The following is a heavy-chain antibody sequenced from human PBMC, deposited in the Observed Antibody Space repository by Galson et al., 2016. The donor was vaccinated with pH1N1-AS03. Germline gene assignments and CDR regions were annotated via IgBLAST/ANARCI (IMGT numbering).Heavy chain of an antibody. CDR1: GHTFSSYW. D-gene: IGHD7-27*01. V-gene: IGHV3-7*03. J-gene: IGHJ4*02. CDR2: INEDGSEK. Sequence: SLRLSCAASGHTFSSYWMTWVRQAPGKGLECVACINEDGSEKYYVDSMKGRFTISRDNAKNSRYLQMNSLIAEDTAVYYCARKDDDWGSVDFWGQGTLVTVSS. CDR3: ARKDDDWGSVDF.